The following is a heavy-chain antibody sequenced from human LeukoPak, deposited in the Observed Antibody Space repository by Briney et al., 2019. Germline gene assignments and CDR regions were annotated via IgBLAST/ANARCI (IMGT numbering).Heavy chain of an antibody. J-gene: IGHJ6*04. CDR2: ISSSGSTI. D-gene: IGHD3-10*02. Sequence: GGSLRLSCAASGFTFSSYEMNWVRQAPGKGREWVSYISSSGSTIYYADSVKGRFPISRDNAKNSLYLQMNSLRAEDTAVYYCAELGITMIGGVWGKGTTVTISS. V-gene: IGHV3-48*03. CDR3: AELGITMIGGV. CDR1: GFTFSSYE.